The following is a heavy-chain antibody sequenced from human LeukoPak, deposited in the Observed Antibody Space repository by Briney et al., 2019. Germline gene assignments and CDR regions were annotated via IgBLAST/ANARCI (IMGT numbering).Heavy chain of an antibody. D-gene: IGHD1-20*01. CDR3: ARDYNWVFDY. J-gene: IGHJ4*02. CDR2: IRSDSVTI. V-gene: IGHV3-48*01. CDR1: GFIFSNEP. Sequence: GGSLRLSCAASGFIFSNEPMNWVRQAPGKGLEWVAHIRSDSVTIVYADSVKGRFSISRDNAKNSLSLQMNSLRAEDTAVYYCARDYNWVFDYWGQGALVTVSS.